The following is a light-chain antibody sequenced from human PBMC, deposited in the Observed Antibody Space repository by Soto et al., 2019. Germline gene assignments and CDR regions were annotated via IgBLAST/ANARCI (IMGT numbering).Light chain of an antibody. CDR1: QSVSSSY. Sequence: EIVLTQSPGTLSLSPGERATLSCRASQSVSSSYLAGYQQKPGQPPRLLIYGASSRATGIPDRFSGSGSGTYFTLTISRLETEDFAVFYCQHYDSLPITFGQGTRLETK. V-gene: IGKV3-20*01. CDR3: QHYDSLPIT. J-gene: IGKJ5*01. CDR2: GAS.